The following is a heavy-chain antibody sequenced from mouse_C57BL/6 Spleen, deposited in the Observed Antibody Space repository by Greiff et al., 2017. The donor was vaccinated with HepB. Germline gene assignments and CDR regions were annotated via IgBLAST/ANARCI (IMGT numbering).Heavy chain of an antibody. Sequence: EVQLVESGGDLVKPGGSLKLSCAASGFTFSSYGMSWVRQTPDKRLEWVATISSGGSYTYYPDSVKGRFTISRDNAKNTLYLQMSSLKSEDTAMYYCARRGGYDLAYWGQGTLVTVSA. CDR1: GFTFSSYG. CDR2: ISSGGSYT. CDR3: ARRGGYDLAY. D-gene: IGHD2-2*01. J-gene: IGHJ3*01. V-gene: IGHV5-6*01.